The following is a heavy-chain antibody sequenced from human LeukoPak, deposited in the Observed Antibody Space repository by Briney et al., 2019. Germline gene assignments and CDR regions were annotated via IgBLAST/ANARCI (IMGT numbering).Heavy chain of an antibody. CDR3: AGRAVAATYNWFDP. CDR2: IIPILGIA. Sequence: ASVKVSCKASGATFSSYAISWVRQAPGQGLEWMGRIIPILGIANYAQKFQGRVTITADKSTSTAYMELSSLRSEDTAVYYCAGRAVAATYNWFDPWGQGTLVSVSS. J-gene: IGHJ5*02. CDR1: GATFSSYA. D-gene: IGHD2-15*01. V-gene: IGHV1-69*04.